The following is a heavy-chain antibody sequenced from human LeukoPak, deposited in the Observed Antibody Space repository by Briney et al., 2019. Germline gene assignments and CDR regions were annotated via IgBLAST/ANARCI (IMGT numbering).Heavy chain of an antibody. Sequence: PGGSLRLSCAASGFTVSLNFMNWVRQAPGTGLEWVSIIHPDGVTHYSDSVKGRFTISRDNSNNILYLQMNGLRAEDTAVYSCAGGRGYITDYWGQGTLVTVSS. CDR3: AGGRGYITDY. D-gene: IGHD5-18*01. J-gene: IGHJ4*02. CDR1: GFTVSLNF. V-gene: IGHV3-53*01. CDR2: IHPDGVT.